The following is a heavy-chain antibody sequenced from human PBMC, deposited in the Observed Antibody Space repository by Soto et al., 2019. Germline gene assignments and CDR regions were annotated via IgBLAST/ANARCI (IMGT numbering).Heavy chain of an antibody. J-gene: IGHJ4*02. CDR1: GGSISSGDYY. V-gene: IGHV4-30-4*01. CDR3: ARAGGLYCSSTSCYHFDY. Sequence: QVQLQESGPGLVKPSQTLSLTCTVSGGSISSGDYYWSWIRQPPGKGLEWIGYIYYSGSTYYNPSLKSRVTISVDTSKNQFSLKLSSVTAADTAVYYCARAGGLYCSSTSCYHFDYWGQGTLVTVSS. D-gene: IGHD2-2*01. CDR2: IYYSGST.